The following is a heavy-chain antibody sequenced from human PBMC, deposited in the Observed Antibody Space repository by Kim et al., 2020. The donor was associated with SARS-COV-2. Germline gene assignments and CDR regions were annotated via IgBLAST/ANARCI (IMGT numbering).Heavy chain of an antibody. J-gene: IGHJ4*02. Sequence: SLKSRVTISVDTSKNQFSLKLSSVTAADTAVYYCARAPRGYSYGRDPFDYWGQGTLVTVSS. V-gene: IGHV4-34*01. D-gene: IGHD5-18*01. CDR3: ARAPRGYSYGRDPFDY.